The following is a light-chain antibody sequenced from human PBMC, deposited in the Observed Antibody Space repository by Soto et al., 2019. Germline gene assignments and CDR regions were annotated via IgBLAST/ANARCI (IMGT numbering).Light chain of an antibody. CDR1: SSDIGGYNY. Sequence: SALPQPRSVSGSPGQAVTLSCPGTSSDIGGYNYVSWYQQHPGKAPKLMIYTVTKRPSGVPDRFSGSKSDNTASLTISGLQANHEAAYYCRSYSGSSSYVFGTGTKVPVL. J-gene: IGLJ1*01. CDR3: RSYSGSSSYV. V-gene: IGLV2-11*01. CDR2: TVT.